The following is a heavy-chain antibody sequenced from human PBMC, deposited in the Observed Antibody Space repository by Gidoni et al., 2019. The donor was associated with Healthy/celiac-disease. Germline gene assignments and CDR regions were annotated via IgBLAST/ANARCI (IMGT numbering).Heavy chain of an antibody. CDR2: IKSDGSST. Sequence: EVQLVESGGGLVQPGGSLRLYCAVSGFTFSSYWMHWVRQPPGKGLGGVPRIKSDGSSTSYADSVKGRFTISRDNAKNTLYLQMNSLRAEDTAVYYCARDYGDYGNWFDPWGQGTLVTVSS. CDR1: GFTFSSYW. CDR3: ARDYGDYGNWFDP. J-gene: IGHJ5*02. V-gene: IGHV3-74*01. D-gene: IGHD4-17*01.